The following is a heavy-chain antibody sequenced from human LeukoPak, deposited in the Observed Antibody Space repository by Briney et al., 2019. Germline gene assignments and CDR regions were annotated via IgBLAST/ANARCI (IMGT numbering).Heavy chain of an antibody. V-gene: IGHV3-11*01. J-gene: IGHJ5*02. CDR2: ISSNGGKI. CDR1: GFTFSNFY. D-gene: IGHD3-3*01. CDR3: ARTFVEEPLRFLEWSHGDNWFDP. Sequence: PGGSLRLSCAASGFTFSNFYMSWIRQAPGKGLEWVSYISSNGGKIHYVDSVRGRFTISRDNAENSLYLQMNSLRAEDTAVYYCARTFVEEPLRFLEWSHGDNWFDPWGQGTLVTVSS.